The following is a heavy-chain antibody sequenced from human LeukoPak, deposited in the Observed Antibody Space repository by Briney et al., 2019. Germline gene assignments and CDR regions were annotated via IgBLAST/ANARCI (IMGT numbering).Heavy chain of an antibody. V-gene: IGHV4-39*01. CDR3: ASMSRGVILGPNYYSYYMDV. CDR2: IYYSGST. Sequence: SETLSLTSSVSGGSMSSPSFYWAWIRQPPGKGLEWIGNIYYSGSTSYNPSLQSRVTISVDTSNNQFSLKLTSVTAADKAVYYCASMSRGVILGPNYYSYYMDVWGKGATVIVSS. J-gene: IGHJ6*03. D-gene: IGHD3-10*01. CDR1: GGSMSSPSFY.